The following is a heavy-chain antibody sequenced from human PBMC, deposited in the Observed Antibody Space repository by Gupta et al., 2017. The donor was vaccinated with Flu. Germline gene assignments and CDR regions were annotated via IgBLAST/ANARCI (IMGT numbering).Heavy chain of an antibody. CDR2: LSWNSGSI. CDR3: SKDMKGARSGNYCLDA. V-gene: IGHV3-9*01. D-gene: IGHD1-1*01. J-gene: IGHJ6*02. CDR1: GSRCADMD. Sequence: VKLLSSGGGLVRLGRSLILTCQAPGSRCADMDMHGVRQAPGKGLEWVAGLSWNSGSIGYADSVRCRCTISRENAKNSLFLQMISLRAEDTVFFYCSKDMKGARSGNYCLDAWGQGTVVTVSS.